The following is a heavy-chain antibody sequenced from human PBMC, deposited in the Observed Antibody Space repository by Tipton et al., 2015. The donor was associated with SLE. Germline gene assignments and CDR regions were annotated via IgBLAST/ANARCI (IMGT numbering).Heavy chain of an antibody. CDR2: IYYSGTR. CDR1: GDSVSSGASY. V-gene: IGHV4-31*03. CDR3: ARGVGEAAGDS. J-gene: IGHJ5*01. D-gene: IGHD2-21*01. Sequence: TLSLTCIVSGDSVSSGASYWSWIRQYPGKGLEWIGYIYYSGTRYYNPSLKRRLTLSLDASKSQFSLKLTSVTAADTAIYYCARGVGEAAGDSWGQGTLVTVSA.